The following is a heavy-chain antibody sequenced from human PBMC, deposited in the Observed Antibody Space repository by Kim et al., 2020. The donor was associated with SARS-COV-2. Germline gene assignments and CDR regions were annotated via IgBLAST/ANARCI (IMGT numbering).Heavy chain of an antibody. CDR1: GYSFTSYW. Sequence: GESLKISCKGSGYSFTSYWIGWVRQMPGKGLEWMGIIYPGDSDTRYSPSFQGQVTISADKSISTAYLQWSSLKASDTAMYYCARQGCSGGSCTVLFDYWGQGTLVTVSS. CDR2: IYPGDSDT. CDR3: ARQGCSGGSCTVLFDY. J-gene: IGHJ4*02. D-gene: IGHD2-15*01. V-gene: IGHV5-51*01.